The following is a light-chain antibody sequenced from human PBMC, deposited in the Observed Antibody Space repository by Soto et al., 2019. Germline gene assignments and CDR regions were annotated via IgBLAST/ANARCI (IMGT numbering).Light chain of an antibody. CDR3: AAWDDSLNGPV. CDR1: SSHIGSNN. V-gene: IGLV1-44*01. Sequence: QSVLTQPPSASGTPGQRVTISCSGSSSHIGSNNVNWYQQLPGTAPKLLIYTNNQRPSGVPDRFSGSKSGTSASLAISGLQSEDEADYYCAAWDDSLNGPVFGGGTKVTV. J-gene: IGLJ2*01. CDR2: TNN.